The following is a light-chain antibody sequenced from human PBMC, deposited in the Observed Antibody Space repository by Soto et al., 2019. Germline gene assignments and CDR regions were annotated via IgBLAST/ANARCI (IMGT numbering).Light chain of an antibody. CDR3: CSYAGSYTLV. CDR2: DVS. Sequence: QSALTQPRSVSGSPGQSLTISCAGTSSDVGSNNDVSCHQQNPNKAPKLMITDVSKRPSGVHDRFSGSKSSNTAFLTISGLQAEDEDDYYCCSYAGSYTLVFGGGTKLTVL. CDR1: SSDVGSNND. J-gene: IGLJ3*02. V-gene: IGLV2-11*01.